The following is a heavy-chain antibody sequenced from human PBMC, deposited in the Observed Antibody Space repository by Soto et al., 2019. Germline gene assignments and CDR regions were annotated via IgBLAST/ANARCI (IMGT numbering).Heavy chain of an antibody. CDR1: GGSISSGGYY. CDR3: ASQHYYDSSGYYVVY. J-gene: IGHJ4*02. D-gene: IGHD3-22*01. Sequence: ETLSLTCTVAGGSISSGGYYWSWIRQHPGKGLEWIGNIHYSGSTYYDSSLKSRVTISVDTSKNQFSLKLSSVTAADTAVYYCASQHYYDSSGYYVVYWGQGTLVTVSS. CDR2: IHYSGST. V-gene: IGHV4-39*01.